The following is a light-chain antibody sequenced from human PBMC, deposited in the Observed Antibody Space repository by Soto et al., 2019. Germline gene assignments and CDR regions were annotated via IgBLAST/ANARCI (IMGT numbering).Light chain of an antibody. CDR1: SSDVGGYSY. CDR3: CSYADAFTYV. V-gene: IGLV2-11*01. Sequence: QSALTQPRSVSGSPGHSVTISCTGTSSDVGGYSYVSWYQQHPGKAPKLMISDVSKRPSGVPDRFSGSKFGNTASLTISGLQAEDEADYYCCSYADAFTYVFGSGTKVTVL. J-gene: IGLJ1*01. CDR2: DVS.